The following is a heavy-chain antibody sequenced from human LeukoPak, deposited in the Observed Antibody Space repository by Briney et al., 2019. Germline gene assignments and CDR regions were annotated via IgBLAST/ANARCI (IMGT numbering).Heavy chain of an antibody. CDR3: ARLGYCSTTSCKRGGFDY. J-gene: IGHJ4*02. Sequence: GESLKISCKGSRYSFTDYWIGWVRQMPGKGLEWMGIIYPGDSDTRYSPSFQGQVTISADNSISTAYLQWSSLKASDTAIYYCARLGYCSTTSCKRGGFDYWGQGTLVTVSS. CDR1: RYSFTDYW. D-gene: IGHD2-2*03. V-gene: IGHV5-51*01. CDR2: IYPGDSDT.